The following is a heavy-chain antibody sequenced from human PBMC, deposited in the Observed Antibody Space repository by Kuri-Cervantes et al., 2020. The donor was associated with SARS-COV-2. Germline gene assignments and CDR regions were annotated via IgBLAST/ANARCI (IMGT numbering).Heavy chain of an antibody. V-gene: IGHV3-7*01. CDR2: IKQDGSEK. D-gene: IGHD1-26*01. CDR1: GISFSYYW. Sequence: GGSLRLSCEASGISFSYYWMTWVRQTPGRGLEWVANIKQDGSEKYYVDSVEGRFTISRDNAGNSLFLQMNSLRSEDTAVYYCARASAGSSWGYYYYIDVWGIGTTVTVSS. CDR3: ARASAGSSWGYYYYIDV. J-gene: IGHJ6*03.